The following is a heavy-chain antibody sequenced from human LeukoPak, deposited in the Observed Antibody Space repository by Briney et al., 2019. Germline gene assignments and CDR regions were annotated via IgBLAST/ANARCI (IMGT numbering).Heavy chain of an antibody. V-gene: IGHV1-2*02. CDR2: ITPEGGDT. CDR3: ARNYGHNSKYFDF. CDR1: GYTLSDYF. J-gene: IGHJ4*02. Sequence: ASPEASCKASGYTLSDYFMHWVPPAPGQGLEWMRWITPEGGDTHYTQRFQGRVTMTRDPTISTAYLELTSLSSDDTAVYYCARNYGHNSKYFDFWGQGTLVTVSS. D-gene: IGHD4-17*01.